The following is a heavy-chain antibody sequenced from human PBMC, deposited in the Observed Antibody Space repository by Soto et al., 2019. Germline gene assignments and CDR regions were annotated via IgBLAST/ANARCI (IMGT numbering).Heavy chain of an antibody. V-gene: IGHV4-59*01. J-gene: IGHJ6*02. Sequence: SETLSLTCTVSGGSISSYYWSWIRQPPGKGLEWIGYIYYSGSTNYNPSLKSRVTISVDTSKNQFSLKLSSVAAADTAVYYCANSGGGSGDYYYGMDVWGQGTTVTVSS. CDR2: IYYSGST. CDR3: ANSGGGSGDYYYGMDV. D-gene: IGHD3-16*01. CDR1: GGSISSYY.